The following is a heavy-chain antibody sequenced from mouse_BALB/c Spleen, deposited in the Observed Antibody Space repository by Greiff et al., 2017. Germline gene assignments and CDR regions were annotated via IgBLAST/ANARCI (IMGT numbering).Heavy chain of an antibody. V-gene: IGHV1-15*01. Sequence: VKLMESGAELVRPGASVTLSCKASGYTFTDYEMHWVKQTPVHGLEWIGAIDPETGGTAYNQKFKGKATLTADKSSSTAYMELRSLTSEDSAVYYCTRATARATSWFAYWGQGTLVTVSA. CDR3: TRATARATSWFAY. D-gene: IGHD3-2*01. CDR2: IDPETGGT. CDR1: GYTFTDYE. J-gene: IGHJ3*01.